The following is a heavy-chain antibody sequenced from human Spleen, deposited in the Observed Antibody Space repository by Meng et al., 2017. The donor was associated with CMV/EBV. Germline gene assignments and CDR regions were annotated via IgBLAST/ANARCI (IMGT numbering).Heavy chain of an antibody. D-gene: IGHD3-3*01. V-gene: IGHV3-7*01. CDR2: IKQDGSEK. J-gene: IGHJ6*02. CDR1: GFPFRDYC. CDR3: ARDGEVRFLEWLTTIRGMDV. Sequence: GGSLRLSCKVSGFPFRDYCMSWVRQAPGKGLEWVAYIKQDGSEKYYVDSVKGRFTISRDNSNNTLYLDMTSLRPEDTAVYYCARDGEVRFLEWLTTIRGMDVWGQGTTVTVSS.